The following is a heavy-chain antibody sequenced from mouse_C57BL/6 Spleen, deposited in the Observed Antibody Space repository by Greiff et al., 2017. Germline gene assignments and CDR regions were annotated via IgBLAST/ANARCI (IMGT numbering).Heavy chain of an antibody. Sequence: EVQLQQSGPELVKPGDSVKISCKASGYSFTGYFMNWVMQSHGKSLEWIGRINPYDGDTFYNQKFKGTTTLTADKSSSTAHMELRSLTSEDSAVYYCAKSALLRAYYFDYWGQGTTLTVSS. V-gene: IGHV1-20*01. CDR3: AKSALLRAYYFDY. CDR2: INPYDGDT. CDR1: GYSFTGYF. D-gene: IGHD1-2*01. J-gene: IGHJ2*01.